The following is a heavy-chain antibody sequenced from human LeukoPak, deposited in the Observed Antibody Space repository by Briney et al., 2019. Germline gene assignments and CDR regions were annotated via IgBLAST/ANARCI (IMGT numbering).Heavy chain of an antibody. Sequence: SETLSLTCAVSGASITSGGYSWSWIRQPPGKGLEWIGYIYHSGSTYYNPSLKSRLTMSVDTSKNQFSLKLSSVTAADTAVYYCARGPYYGFLISSPREEAFDIWGQGTMVTVSS. J-gene: IGHJ3*02. V-gene: IGHV4-30-2*01. CDR2: IYHSGST. D-gene: IGHD3-10*01. CDR3: ARGPYYGFLISSPREEAFDI. CDR1: GASITSGGYS.